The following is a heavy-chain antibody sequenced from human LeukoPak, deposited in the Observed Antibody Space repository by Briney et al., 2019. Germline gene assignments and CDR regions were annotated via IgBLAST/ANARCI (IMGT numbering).Heavy chain of an antibody. CDR3: ARDNGRFWSGYSQYYMDV. J-gene: IGHJ6*03. D-gene: IGHD3-3*01. V-gene: IGHV1-69*05. Sequence: GASVKVSCKASGYTFTSYYMHWVRQAPGQGLEWMGGIIPIFGTANYAQKFQGRVTITTDESTSTAYMELSSLRSEDTAVYYCARDNGRFWSGYSQYYMDVWGKGTTVTVSS. CDR1: GYTFTSYY. CDR2: IIPIFGTA.